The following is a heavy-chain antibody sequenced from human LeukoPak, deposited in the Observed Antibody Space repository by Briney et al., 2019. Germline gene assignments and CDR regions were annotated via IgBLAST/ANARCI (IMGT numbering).Heavy chain of an antibody. CDR1: GYTFTSYG. J-gene: IGHJ5*02. Sequence: ASVKVSCKASGYTFTSYGISWVRQAPGQGLEWMGWISAYNGNTNYAQKLQGRVTTTTDTSTSTAYMELRSLRSDDTAVYYCARDTPGYCSGGSCPFDPWGQGTLVTVSS. V-gene: IGHV1-18*01. CDR3: ARDTPGYCSGGSCPFDP. CDR2: ISAYNGNT. D-gene: IGHD2-15*01.